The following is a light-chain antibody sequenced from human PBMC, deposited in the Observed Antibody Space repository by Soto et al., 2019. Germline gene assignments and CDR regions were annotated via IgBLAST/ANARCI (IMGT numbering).Light chain of an antibody. Sequence: DIQMTQSPSTLSASVGDRVTITCRASQSINRWLAWYQQSPGKAPKLLIYEASSLESGVPSRFSGRGSGTEFTLTISRLQPDDIATYYYQQYKSYFRTFGQGTKVEIK. V-gene: IGKV1-5*03. CDR2: EAS. CDR1: QSINRW. J-gene: IGKJ1*01. CDR3: QQYKSYFRT.